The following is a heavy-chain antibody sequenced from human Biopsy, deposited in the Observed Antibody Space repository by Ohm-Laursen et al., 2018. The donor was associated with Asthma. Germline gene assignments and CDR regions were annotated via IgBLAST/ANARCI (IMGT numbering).Heavy chain of an antibody. CDR1: GVSIRSYY. D-gene: IGHD6-13*01. CDR3: ARATSTWSQSGPHYFDH. CDR2: IHYSGST. J-gene: IGHJ4*02. V-gene: IGHV4-59*01. Sequence: SETLSLTCIVSGVSIRSYYWTWIRQPPGKGLEWIGNIHYSGSTYSNPSLKSRVTISVDTSKKQISLRLSSVTAADTTMYYCARATSTWSQSGPHYFDHWGQGALVTVSS.